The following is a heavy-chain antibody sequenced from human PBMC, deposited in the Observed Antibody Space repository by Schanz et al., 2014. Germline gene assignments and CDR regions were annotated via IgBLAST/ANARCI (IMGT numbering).Heavy chain of an antibody. D-gene: IGHD6-13*01. V-gene: IGHV3-21*04. J-gene: IGHJ4*01. CDR1: GFTISSYS. CDR3: AREQIMAAAGLVDY. Sequence: VQLVESGGGLVKRGGSLRLSCAASGFTISSYSMNWVRQAPGKGLEWVSSISSSGSYIYYADSVKGRFSISRDNAKNSLYLQMNSLRAEDTAVYYCAREQIMAAAGLVDYWGHGTLVTVSS. CDR2: ISSSGSYI.